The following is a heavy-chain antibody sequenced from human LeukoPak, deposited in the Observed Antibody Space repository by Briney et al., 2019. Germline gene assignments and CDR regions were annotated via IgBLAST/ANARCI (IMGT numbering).Heavy chain of an antibody. J-gene: IGHJ4*01. CDR3: VKGETDGTGWYYFQY. V-gene: IGHV3-43*01. Sequence: PGGSLRLSCAASGFAFGDYTMHWVRQSPGKALEWVSLISRDGGTTYYADSVKGRFTVSRDNSKNSLFLQMNSLRSDDTAFYYCVKGETDGTGWYYFQYWGHGALVTVSS. CDR2: ISRDGGTT. D-gene: IGHD6-19*01. CDR1: GFAFGDYT.